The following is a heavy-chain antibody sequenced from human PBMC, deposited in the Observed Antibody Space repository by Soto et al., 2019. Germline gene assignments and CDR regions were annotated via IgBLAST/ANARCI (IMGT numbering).Heavy chain of an antibody. CDR1: GFKFSDYA. D-gene: IGHD3-22*01. J-gene: IGHJ5*01. CDR3: AKVLSYSYGWLDS. CDR2: ISGSGGVT. Sequence: GGSLRLSCTASGFKFSDYAITWVRQAPGEGLEWVSVISGSGGVTYFADSVKGRFTVSRDNSKNTVFLQLNNVRVEDSAVYFCAKVLSYSYGWLDSWGLGTLVTVSS. V-gene: IGHV3-23*01.